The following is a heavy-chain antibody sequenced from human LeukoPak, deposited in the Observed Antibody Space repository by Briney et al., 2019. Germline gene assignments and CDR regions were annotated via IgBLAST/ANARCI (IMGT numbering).Heavy chain of an antibody. V-gene: IGHV4-59*01. J-gene: IGHJ4*02. Sequence: SETLSLTCTLPGVSISSYYWSWLRQPPGKGLEYIGYIYYSGNTNYNPSLKSRVTISVDTSKNQFSLKLSSVTAADTAVYYCSRGPSSLDYLVQGTLVTVSS. CDR3: SRGPSSLDY. CDR1: GVSISSYY. CDR2: IYYSGNT.